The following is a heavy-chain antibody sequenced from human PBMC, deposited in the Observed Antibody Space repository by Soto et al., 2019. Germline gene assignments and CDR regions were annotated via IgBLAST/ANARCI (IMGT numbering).Heavy chain of an antibody. CDR2: ISGSGGST. CDR1: GFTFSSYA. D-gene: IGHD3-22*01. Sequence: GGSLRLSCAASGFTFSSYAMSWVRQAPGKGLEWVSAISGSGGSTYYADSVKGRFTISRDNSKNTLYLQMNSLRAEDTAVYYCAKAWIGDDSSGYYDSDYYYGMDVWGQGTTVTVSS. V-gene: IGHV3-23*01. CDR3: AKAWIGDDSSGYYDSDYYYGMDV. J-gene: IGHJ6*02.